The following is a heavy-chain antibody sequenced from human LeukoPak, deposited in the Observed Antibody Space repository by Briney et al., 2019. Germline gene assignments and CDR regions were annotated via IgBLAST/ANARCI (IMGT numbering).Heavy chain of an antibody. V-gene: IGHV4-59*01. CDR1: GGSISSYY. Sequence: SETLSPTCIVSGGSISSYYWSWIRQPPGKGLEWIGYIYYSGTTNYNPSLKSRVTLSVDTSKNQFSLKLTSVTAADTAVYYCARDSSGYYHWFDPWGQGTLVTVSS. CDR3: ARDSSGYYHWFDP. J-gene: IGHJ5*02. CDR2: IYYSGTT. D-gene: IGHD3-22*01.